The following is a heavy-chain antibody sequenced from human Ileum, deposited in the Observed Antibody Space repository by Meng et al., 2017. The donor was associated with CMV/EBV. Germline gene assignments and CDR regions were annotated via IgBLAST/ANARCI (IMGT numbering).Heavy chain of an antibody. CDR2: INHSGST. CDR3: ARAEEYYYDSRGYYFSDY. V-gene: IGHV4-34*01. D-gene: IGHD3-22*01. Sequence: QVHSQYWGAGCLKPSGPLSLTCAVDGESLSGYYWTWIRQPPGKGLEWIGEINHSGSTNYNPSLKSRVTISADTSKNQFSLKLSSVTAADTALYYCARAEEYYYDSRGYYFSDYWGQGTLVTVSS. CDR1: GESLSGYY. J-gene: IGHJ4*02.